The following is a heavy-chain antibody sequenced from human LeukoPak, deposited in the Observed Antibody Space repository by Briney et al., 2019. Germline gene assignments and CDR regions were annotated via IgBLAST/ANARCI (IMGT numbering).Heavy chain of an antibody. CDR3: ARILIVVVPAATPAEYFQR. CDR2: IYYSGST. D-gene: IGHD2-2*01. V-gene: IGHV4-39*01. CDR1: GGSISSSSYY. Sequence: SETLSLTCTVSGGSISSSSYYWGWIRQPPGKGLEWIGSIYYSGSTYYNPSLKSRVTISVDTSKNQFSLKLSSVTAADTAVYYCARILIVVVPAATPAEYFQRWGQGTLVTVSS. J-gene: IGHJ1*01.